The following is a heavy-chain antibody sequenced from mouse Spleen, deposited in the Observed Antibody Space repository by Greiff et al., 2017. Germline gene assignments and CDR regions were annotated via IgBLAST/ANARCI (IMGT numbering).Heavy chain of an antibody. D-gene: IGHD2-2*01. CDR2: IHPSDSDT. Sequence: QVQLKQPGAELVKPGASVKVSCKASGYTFTSYWMHWVKQRPGQGLEWIGRIHPSDSDTNYNQKFKGKATLTVDTSSSTAYMQLSSLTSEDSAVYYCARRGYDGNYYAMDYWGQGTSVTVSS. CDR1: GYTFTSYW. J-gene: IGHJ4*01. CDR3: ARRGYDGNYYAMDY. V-gene: IGHV1-74*01.